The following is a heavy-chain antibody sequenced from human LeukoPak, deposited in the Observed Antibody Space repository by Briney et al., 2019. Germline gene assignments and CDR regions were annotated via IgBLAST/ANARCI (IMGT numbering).Heavy chain of an antibody. V-gene: IGHV5-51*01. CDR2: IYPGDSDT. CDR1: GYSFTSYW. Sequence: GESLKISCKGSGYSFTSYWIGWVRQMPGKGLEWIGIIYPGDSDTRYSPSFQGQVTISADKSISTAYLQWSSLKASDTAMYYCARVRWLQRIPNWFDPWGQGTLVTVSS. D-gene: IGHD5-24*01. J-gene: IGHJ5*02. CDR3: ARVRWLQRIPNWFDP.